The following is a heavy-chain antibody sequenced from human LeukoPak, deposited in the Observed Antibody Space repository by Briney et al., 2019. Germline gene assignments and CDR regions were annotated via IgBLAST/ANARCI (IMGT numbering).Heavy chain of an antibody. CDR1: GFTFSSYG. CDR2: IWYDGSNK. Sequence: PGGSLRLSCAASGFTFSSYGMHWVRQAPGKGLEWVAVIWYDGSNKYYADSVKGRFTISRDNSKNTLYLQMNSLRAEDTAVYHCAKDQARGYPHYYFDYWGQGTLVTVSS. V-gene: IGHV3-33*06. CDR3: AKDQARGYPHYYFDY. J-gene: IGHJ4*02. D-gene: IGHD3-22*01.